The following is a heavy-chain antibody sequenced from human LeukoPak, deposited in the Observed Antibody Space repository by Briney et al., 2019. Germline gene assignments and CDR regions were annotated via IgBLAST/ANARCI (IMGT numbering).Heavy chain of an antibody. CDR1: GFTFSSYA. CDR2: ISYDGSNK. D-gene: IGHD2-2*01. CDR3: ARASLGYCSSTSCYAGYFQH. Sequence: GGSLRLSCAASGFTFSSYAMHWVRQAPGKGLEWVAVISYDGSNKYYADSVKGRFTISRDNSKNTLYLQMNSLRAEDTAVYYCARASLGYCSSTSCYAGYFQHWGQGTLVTVYS. J-gene: IGHJ1*01. V-gene: IGHV3-30*04.